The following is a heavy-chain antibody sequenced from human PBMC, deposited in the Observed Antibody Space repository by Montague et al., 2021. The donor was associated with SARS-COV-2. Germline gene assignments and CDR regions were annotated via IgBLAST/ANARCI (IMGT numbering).Heavy chain of an antibody. Sequence: SETLSLTCAVYGGSFSGYYWSWIRQPPGKGLEWIGEINHSGSTNYNPSLKSRVTISVDTSKNQFSLKLSSVTAADTAVYYCSSRVYSYYDYGMDVWGQGTTVTVSS. V-gene: IGHV4-34*01. J-gene: IGHJ6*02. CDR2: INHSGST. D-gene: IGHD4-11*01. CDR1: GGSFSGYY. CDR3: SSRVYSYYDYGMDV.